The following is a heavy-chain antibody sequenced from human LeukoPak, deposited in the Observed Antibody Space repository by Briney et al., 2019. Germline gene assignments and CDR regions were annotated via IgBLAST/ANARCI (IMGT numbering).Heavy chain of an antibody. D-gene: IGHD2-21*01. V-gene: IGHV1-24*01. J-gene: IGHJ4*02. CDR3: ATDMVGYCGDVTCCSEAY. Sequence: GASVTLSCKVSGYSLTALSMHWVRQAPRNGLERMGGFDPEAGKTMNAEKLDGRLTVTDDTSTDTAYIQLLSLITEDTAAYYCATDMVGYCGDVTCCSEAYWGQGNLVTVSS. CDR2: FDPEAGKT. CDR1: GYSLTALS.